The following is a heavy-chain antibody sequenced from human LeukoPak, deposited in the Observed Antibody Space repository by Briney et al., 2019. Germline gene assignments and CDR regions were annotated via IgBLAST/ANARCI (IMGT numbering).Heavy chain of an antibody. J-gene: IGHJ4*02. CDR3: ARDPQYTFGYPTYDC. CDR2: INPRNGAT. V-gene: IGHV1-2*02. Sequence: ASVKVSCKASGYSLSDYHLHWVRQPPGQGLAGMGDINPRNGATKYAQEFQGRVTMTRDTSVSTVYIDLSGLTPDDTAVYHCARDPQYTFGYPTYDCWGQGTLVTVSS. CDR1: GYSLSDYH. D-gene: IGHD2-2*03.